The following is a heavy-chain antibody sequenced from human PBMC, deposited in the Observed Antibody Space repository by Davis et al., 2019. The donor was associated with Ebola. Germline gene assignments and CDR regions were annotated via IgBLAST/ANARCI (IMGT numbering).Heavy chain of an antibody. V-gene: IGHV4-34*01. CDR1: GGSFSDYY. D-gene: IGHD5-12*01. J-gene: IGHJ6*04. CDR2: VNHSGST. Sequence: MPSETLSLTCAVYGGSFSDYYWSWIRQPPGKGLEWIGEVNHSGSTNYNPYLKSRVTISVDPSKNQFSLKLSSVTAADTAVYYCARGRVATILVNYHYYGMDFWGKGTTVTVSS. CDR3: ARGRVATILVNYHYYGMDF.